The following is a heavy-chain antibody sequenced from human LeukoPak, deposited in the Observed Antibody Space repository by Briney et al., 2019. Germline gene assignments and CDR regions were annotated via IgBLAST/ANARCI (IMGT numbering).Heavy chain of an antibody. CDR1: GFTVSSSY. J-gene: IGHJ4*02. V-gene: IGHV3-66*01. D-gene: IGHD3-16*01. CDR2: IFSGGST. Sequence: GGSLRLSCAASGFTVSSSYMNWVRQAPGKGLEWVSLIFSGGSTYYADSVKGRFTISRDNSKNTLYLQMNSLRAEDTAVYYCAKDYASNYWGQGTLFTVSS. CDR3: AKDYASNY.